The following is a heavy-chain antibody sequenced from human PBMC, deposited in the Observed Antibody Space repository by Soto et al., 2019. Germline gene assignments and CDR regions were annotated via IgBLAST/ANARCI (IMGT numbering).Heavy chain of an antibody. CDR1: GFTFSSHS. V-gene: IGHV3-21*01. J-gene: IGHJ4*02. D-gene: IGHD3-10*01. CDR3: ASIPGGPPLRYFDY. CDR2: ISSSGSYI. Sequence: GSLRLSCAASGFTFSSHSMNWVRQAPGKGLEWVSSISSSGSYIYYADSVEGRFAISRDNAKNSLYLQMNSLRAEDTAVYYCASIPGGPPLRYFDYWGQGTLVTVSS.